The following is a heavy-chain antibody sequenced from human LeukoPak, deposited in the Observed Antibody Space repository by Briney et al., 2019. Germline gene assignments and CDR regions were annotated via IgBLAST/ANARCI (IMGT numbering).Heavy chain of an antibody. CDR2: IYTSGST. D-gene: IGHD3-22*01. CDR3: AREETDSSGYYSYYFDY. V-gene: IGHV4-4*07. CDR1: GGSFSGYY. J-gene: IGHJ4*02. Sequence: SETLSLTCAVYGGSFSGYYWSWIRQPAGKGLEWIGRIYTSGSTNYNPSLKSRVTISVDTSKNQFSLKLSSVTAADTAVYYCAREETDSSGYYSYYFDYWGQGTLVTVSS.